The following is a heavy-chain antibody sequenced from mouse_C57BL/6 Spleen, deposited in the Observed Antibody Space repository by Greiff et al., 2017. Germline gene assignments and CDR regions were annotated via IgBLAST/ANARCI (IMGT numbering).Heavy chain of an antibody. V-gene: IGHV2-2*02. CDR3: ARNHYYGSDWYFDV. CDR1: GFSLTSYG. D-gene: IGHD1-2*01. J-gene: IGHJ1*03. CDR2: IWSGGST. Sequence: VQLQQSGPGLVQPSQSLSITCTVSGFSLTSYGVPWVRQSPGKGLEWLGVIWSGGSTDYNAAFISRLSISKDNSKSQVFFKMNSLQANDTAIYYCARNHYYGSDWYFDVWGTETTVTVSS.